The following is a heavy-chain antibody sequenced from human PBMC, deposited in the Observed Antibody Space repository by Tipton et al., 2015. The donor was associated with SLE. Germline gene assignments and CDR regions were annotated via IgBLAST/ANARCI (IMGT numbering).Heavy chain of an antibody. CDR2: INHSGST. D-gene: IGHD3-10*01. V-gene: IGHV4-34*01. J-gene: IGHJ3*02. CDR1: GGSFSGYY. Sequence: TLSLTCAVYGGSFSGYYWSWIRQPPGKGLEWIGEINHSGSTNYNPSLKGRVTISVDTSKNQFSLKLSSVTAADTAVYYCAGAAPGVQGVNDAFDIWGQGTMVTVSS. CDR3: AGAAPGVQGVNDAFDI.